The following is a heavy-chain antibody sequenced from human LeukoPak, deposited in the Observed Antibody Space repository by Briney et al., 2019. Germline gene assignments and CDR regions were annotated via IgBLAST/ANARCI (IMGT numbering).Heavy chain of an antibody. CDR2: IRNSGSST. CDR3: AKQSHDYGGYMDF. J-gene: IGHJ4*02. CDR1: GFTFSSYG. D-gene: IGHD4-17*01. Sequence: PGGSLRLSCAASGFTFSSYGMNWVRQAPGKGLEWVSTIRNSGSSTSYADSVKGRFTISGDNSKNTLYLQLNSLRADDTALYYCAKQSHDYGGYMDFWGQGTLVTVSS. V-gene: IGHV3-23*01.